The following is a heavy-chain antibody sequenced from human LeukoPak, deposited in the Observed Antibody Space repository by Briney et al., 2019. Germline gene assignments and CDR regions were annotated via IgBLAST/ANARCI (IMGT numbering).Heavy chain of an antibody. CDR3: AKRGVVIRVILVGFHKEAYYFDS. V-gene: IGHV3-23*01. CDR2: ISGSGGST. D-gene: IGHD3-22*01. J-gene: IGHJ4*02. CDR1: GISLSNYG. Sequence: GGSLRPSCAVSGISLSNYGVSWVRQAPGKGLEWVAGISGSGGSTNYADSVKGRFTISRDNPKNTLYLQMNRLRAEDTAVYFCAKRGVVIRVILVGFHKEAYYFDSWGQGALVTVSS.